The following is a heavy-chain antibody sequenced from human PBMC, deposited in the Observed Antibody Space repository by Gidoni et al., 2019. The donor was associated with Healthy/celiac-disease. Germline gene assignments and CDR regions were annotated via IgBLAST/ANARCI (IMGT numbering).Heavy chain of an antibody. CDR1: GYNFTSYD. D-gene: IGHD6-19*01. V-gene: IGHV1-8*01. CDR2: MNPNSGNT. Sequence: QVQLVQSGAEVKKPGASVKVSCKASGYNFTSYDINWVRQATGQGLEWMGWMNPNSGNTGYAQKFQGRVTMTRNTSISTAYMELSSLRSEDTAVYYCARDPAGIAVAGQGYNWFDPWGQGTLVTVSS. J-gene: IGHJ5*02. CDR3: ARDPAGIAVAGQGYNWFDP.